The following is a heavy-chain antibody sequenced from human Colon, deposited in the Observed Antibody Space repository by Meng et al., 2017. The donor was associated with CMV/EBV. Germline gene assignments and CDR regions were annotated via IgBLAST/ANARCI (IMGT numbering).Heavy chain of an antibody. CDR2: ISSSSSYI. CDR1: GFSFSSSE. V-gene: IGHV3-21*01. CDR3: ASLYIRPLLWFGMPGYYGMDV. J-gene: IGHJ6*02. D-gene: IGHD3-10*01. Sequence: GESLKISCAASGFSFSSSEMNWVRQAPGKGLEWVSSISSSSSYIYYADSVKGRFTISRDNAKNSLYLQMNSLRAEDTAVYYCASLYIRPLLWFGMPGYYGMDVWGQGTTVTVSS.